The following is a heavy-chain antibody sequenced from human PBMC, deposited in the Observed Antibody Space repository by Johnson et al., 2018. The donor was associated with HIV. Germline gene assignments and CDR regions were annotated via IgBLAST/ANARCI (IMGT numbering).Heavy chain of an antibody. Sequence: VKLLESGGGVVQPGRSLRLSCAASVFTFSSYAMHWVRQAPGKGLEWVAVISYAGSNKYYADSVKGRFTISRDNSKNTLYLQMNSLRAEDTAVYYCARASSSWYQVRAFDIWGQGTMVTVSS. CDR2: ISYAGSNK. CDR3: ARASSSWYQVRAFDI. CDR1: VFTFSSYA. D-gene: IGHD6-13*01. V-gene: IGHV3-30-3*01. J-gene: IGHJ3*02.